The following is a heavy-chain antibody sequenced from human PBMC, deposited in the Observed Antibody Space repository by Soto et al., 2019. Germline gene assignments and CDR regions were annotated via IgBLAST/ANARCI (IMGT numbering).Heavy chain of an antibody. D-gene: IGHD1-26*01. CDR3: ARPTLSYSGSSHDAFDI. CDR1: GFTFSSYA. V-gene: IGHV3-30*04. Sequence: GGSLRLSCAASGFTFSSYAMHWVRQAPGKGLEWVAVISYDGSNKYYADSVKGRFTISRDNSKNTLYLQMNSLRAEDTAVYYCARPTLSYSGSSHDAFDIWGQGTRVTVS. J-gene: IGHJ3*02. CDR2: ISYDGSNK.